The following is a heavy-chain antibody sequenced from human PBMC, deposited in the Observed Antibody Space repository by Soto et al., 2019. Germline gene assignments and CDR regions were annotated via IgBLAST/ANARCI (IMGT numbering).Heavy chain of an antibody. D-gene: IGHD2-21*01. J-gene: IGHJ6*02. Sequence: QVQLVESGGGVVQPGASLRLSCEASGFAFSSYAMHWVRQAPGKGLEWVGGISYDGNYIYYADSVKGRFTISRDNSKNTLYVQMNSLRPEDTAVYYCAKGILSATIAPYAMDVWGQGTTVTVSS. CDR3: AKGILSATIAPYAMDV. CDR2: ISYDGNYI. V-gene: IGHV3-30*18. CDR1: GFAFSSYA.